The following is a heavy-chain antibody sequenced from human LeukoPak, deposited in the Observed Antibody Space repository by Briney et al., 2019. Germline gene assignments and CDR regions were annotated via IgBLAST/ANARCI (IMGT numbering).Heavy chain of an antibody. CDR3: AKEMGSSGSTKYFFDN. CDR2: ITSMSSSI. Sequence: KSGGSLRLSCEASGFTSSSYIMNWVRQAPGKWLEWVSSITSMSSSIYYADSVQGRFTISRDNAKNSVYLQMNSLRAEDTAVYYCAKEMGSSGSTKYFFDNWGQGALVTVSS. CDR1: GFTSSSYI. J-gene: IGHJ4*02. V-gene: IGHV3-21*01. D-gene: IGHD3-22*01.